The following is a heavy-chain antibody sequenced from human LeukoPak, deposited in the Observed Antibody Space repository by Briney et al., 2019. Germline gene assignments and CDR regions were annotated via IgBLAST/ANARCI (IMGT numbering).Heavy chain of an antibody. D-gene: IGHD3-3*01. V-gene: IGHV4-30-2*02. CDR1: GGSISSGGYY. J-gene: IGHJ5*02. Sequence: SQTLSLTCTVSGGSISSGGYYWSWIRQPPGKGLEWIGYIYHSGSTYYNPSLKSRVTISVDRSKNQFSLKLSSVTAADTAVYYCARLNEDDFWSGYSPLPNWFDPWGQGTLVTVSS. CDR3: ARLNEDDFWSGYSPLPNWFDP. CDR2: IYHSGST.